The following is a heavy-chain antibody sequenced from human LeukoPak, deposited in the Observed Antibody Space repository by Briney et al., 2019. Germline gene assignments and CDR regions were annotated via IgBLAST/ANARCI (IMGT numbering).Heavy chain of an antibody. J-gene: IGHJ4*02. CDR2: ISYDGSNK. D-gene: IGHD6-13*01. V-gene: IGHV3-30*18. CDR1: GFTFSSYG. Sequence: PGRSLRLSCAASGFTFSSYGMHWVRQTPGKGLEWVAVISYDGSNKYYADSVKGRFTISRDNSKNRLYLQMSSLRAEDTAVYYCAKDIVAPGLHFDHWGQGTLVTVSS. CDR3: AKDIVAPGLHFDH.